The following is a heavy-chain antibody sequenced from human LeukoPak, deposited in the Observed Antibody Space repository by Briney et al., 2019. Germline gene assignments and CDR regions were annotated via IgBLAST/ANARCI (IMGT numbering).Heavy chain of an antibody. CDR1: GGSFSGYY. CDR3: ARGRYPNWFDP. Sequence: PSETLSLTRAVYGGSFSGYYWSWIRQPPGKGLEWIGEINHSGSTNYNPSLKSRVTISVDTSKNQFSLKLSSVTAADTAVYYCARGRYPNWFDPWGQGTLVTVSS. V-gene: IGHV4-34*01. J-gene: IGHJ5*02. CDR2: INHSGST. D-gene: IGHD2-2*02.